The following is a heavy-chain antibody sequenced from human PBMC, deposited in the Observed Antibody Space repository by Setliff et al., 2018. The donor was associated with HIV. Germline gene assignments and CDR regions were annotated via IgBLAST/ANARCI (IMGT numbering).Heavy chain of an antibody. CDR1: GYTFTGYY. D-gene: IGHD6-13*01. V-gene: IGHV1-2*02. Sequence: ASVKVSCKASGYTFTGYYMHWVRQAPGQGLEWMGWINPNSGGTNYAQKFQGRVTMTRDTSISTAYMELSRVKADDTAVYYCARGSGYTRSWVPGGSWGQGTMVTVSS. CDR2: INPNSGGT. CDR3: ARGSGYTRSWVPGGS. J-gene: IGHJ3*01.